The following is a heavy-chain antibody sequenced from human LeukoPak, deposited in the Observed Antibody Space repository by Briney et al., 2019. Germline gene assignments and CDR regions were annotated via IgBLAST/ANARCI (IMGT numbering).Heavy chain of an antibody. Sequence: AASVKVSCKASGYTFTSYGISWVRQAPGQGLEWMGWISAYNVNTNYAQKFQGRVTMTTDTSTSTAYMELRSLRSDDTAVYYCARAGLPGHDAFDIWGQGTMVTVSS. J-gene: IGHJ3*02. CDR2: ISAYNVNT. CDR1: GYTFTSYG. D-gene: IGHD7-27*01. V-gene: IGHV1-18*01. CDR3: ARAGLPGHDAFDI.